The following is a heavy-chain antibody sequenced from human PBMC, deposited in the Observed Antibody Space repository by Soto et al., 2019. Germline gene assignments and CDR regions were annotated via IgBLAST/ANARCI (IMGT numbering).Heavy chain of an antibody. J-gene: IGHJ4*02. Sequence: QVQLQESGPGLVKPSQTLSLTCTVSGGSISSGGYYWSWIRQHPGKGLEWIGYIYYSGSTYYNPSLTSRVTISVDTSKNQFSLKLSSVTAADTAVYYCARERLVPTVWFDYWGQGTLVTVSS. D-gene: IGHD4-17*01. CDR1: GGSISSGGYY. CDR3: ARERLVPTVWFDY. CDR2: IYYSGST. V-gene: IGHV4-31*03.